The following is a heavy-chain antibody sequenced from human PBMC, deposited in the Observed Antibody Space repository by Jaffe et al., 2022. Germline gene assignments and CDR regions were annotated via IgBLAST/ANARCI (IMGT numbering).Heavy chain of an antibody. CDR2: ISSSSSYI. Sequence: EVQLVESGGGLVKPGGSLRLSCAASGFTFSSYSMNWVRQAPGKGLEWVSSISSSSSYIYYADSVKGRFTISRDNAKNSLYLQMNSLRAEDTAVYYCARDPGGSSWPVGYFQHWGQGTLVTVSS. D-gene: IGHD6-13*01. CDR1: GFTFSSYS. J-gene: IGHJ1*01. V-gene: IGHV3-21*01. CDR3: ARDPGGSSWPVGYFQH.